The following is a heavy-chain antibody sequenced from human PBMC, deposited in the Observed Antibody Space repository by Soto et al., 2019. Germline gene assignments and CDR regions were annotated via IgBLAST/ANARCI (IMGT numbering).Heavy chain of an antibody. D-gene: IGHD3-3*01. V-gene: IGHV4-59*01. J-gene: IGHJ5*02. CDR1: GGSISSYY. CDR3: ARVLFGRGNWFDP. CDR2: IYYSGST. Sequence: SETLSLTCAVSGGSISSYYWSWIRQPPGKGLEWIGYIYYSGSTNYNPSLKSRVTISVDTSKNQFSLKLSSVTAADTAVYYCARVLFGRGNWFDPWGQGTLVTVSS.